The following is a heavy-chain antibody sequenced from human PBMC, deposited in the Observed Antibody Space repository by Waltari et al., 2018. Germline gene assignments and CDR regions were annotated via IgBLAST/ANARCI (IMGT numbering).Heavy chain of an antibody. D-gene: IGHD3-16*01. CDR1: GFTFGGSW. J-gene: IGHJ4*02. CDR3: ARDPFHSSFDY. Sequence: EVRLVQSGGGLVQPGGSLRLSCVASGFTFGGSWMSWVRQSSRKGLEFVANIDQDGSTTNYMGPVKGRFTISRDNAKNSVYLQMNSLRVDDTAVYFCARDPFHSSFDYWGQGALVTVSS. V-gene: IGHV3-7*01. CDR2: IDQDGSTT.